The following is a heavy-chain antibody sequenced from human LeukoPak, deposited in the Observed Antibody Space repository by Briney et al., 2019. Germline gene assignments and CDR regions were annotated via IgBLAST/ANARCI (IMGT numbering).Heavy chain of an antibody. CDR1: GFTFSSYE. V-gene: IGHV3-48*03. Sequence: PGRSLRLSCAASGFTFSSYEMNWVRQAPGKGVEWVSYISSSGSTIYYADSVKGRFTISRDNAKNSLYLQMNSLRAEDTAVYYCARDRDSSGYYYVSLRGFYDAFDIWGQGTMVTVSS. CDR3: ARDRDSSGYYYVSLRGFYDAFDI. J-gene: IGHJ3*02. D-gene: IGHD3-22*01. CDR2: ISSSGSTI.